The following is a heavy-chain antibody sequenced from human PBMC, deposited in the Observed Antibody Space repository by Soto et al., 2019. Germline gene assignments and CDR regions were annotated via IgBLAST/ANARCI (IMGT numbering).Heavy chain of an antibody. Sequence: GGSLRLSCKASGFNFISYGMHWVRQAPGKGLEWVAGISHDGSNSYYADSVKGRFIISRDSSKNTLYLQMNSLRAEDTAVYYCAKDSGFWSGYGATGNWFDPWGQGTLVTVSS. CDR1: GFNFISYG. V-gene: IGHV3-30*18. J-gene: IGHJ5*02. D-gene: IGHD3-3*01. CDR2: ISHDGSNS. CDR3: AKDSGFWSGYGATGNWFDP.